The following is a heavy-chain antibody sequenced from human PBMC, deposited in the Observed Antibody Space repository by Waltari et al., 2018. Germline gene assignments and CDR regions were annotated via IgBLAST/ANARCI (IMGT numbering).Heavy chain of an antibody. CDR1: GGTFSSYA. Sequence: QVQLVQSGAEVKKPGSSVKVSCKASGGTFSSYAISWVRQAPGQGLGWMGGIIPIFGTANYAQKFQGRVTITADESTSTAYMELSSLRSEDTAVYYCARDRSFPHHRKGQKQDAFDIWGQGTMVTVSS. V-gene: IGHV1-69*01. CDR3: ARDRSFPHHRKGQKQDAFDI. CDR2: IIPIFGTA. J-gene: IGHJ3*02.